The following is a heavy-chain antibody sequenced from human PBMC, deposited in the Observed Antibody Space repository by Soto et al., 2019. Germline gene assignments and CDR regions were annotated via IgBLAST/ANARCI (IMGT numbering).Heavy chain of an antibody. CDR1: GFTFSNYA. CDR2: ISGSGSST. D-gene: IGHD2-15*01. V-gene: IGHV3-23*01. J-gene: IGHJ3*02. Sequence: EVQLLESGGGLVQPGGSLRLSCAASGFTFSNYAMNWVRQAPGKGLEWVSVISGSGSSTYYADSVKGRFSISRDHSKHTLYLQIISRRADDTAVYYCARRSPSWAFDIWGQGTMVTVSS. CDR3: ARRSPSWAFDI.